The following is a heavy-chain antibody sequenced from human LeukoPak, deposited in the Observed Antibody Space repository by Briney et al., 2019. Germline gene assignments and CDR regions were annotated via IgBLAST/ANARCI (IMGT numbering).Heavy chain of an antibody. J-gene: IGHJ6*02. Sequence: PGGSLRLSCAASGFTFSSYGMHWVRQAPGKGLEWVAVIWYGGSNKYYADSVKGRFTISRDNSKNTLYLQMNSLRAEDTAVYYCARDSAIKYYDFWSAQMPIQGGMDVWGQGTTVTVSS. CDR2: IWYGGSNK. CDR3: ARDSAIKYYDFWSAQMPIQGGMDV. D-gene: IGHD3-3*01. V-gene: IGHV3-33*01. CDR1: GFTFSSYG.